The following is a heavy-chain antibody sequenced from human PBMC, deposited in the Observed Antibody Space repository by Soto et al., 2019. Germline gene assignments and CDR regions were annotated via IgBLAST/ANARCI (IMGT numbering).Heavy chain of an antibody. Sequence: SETLSLTCSVSGGSISTYWWTWIRQPPGKGLEWIGYIYHRGTTDYNPSLKSRVTISVDTSKNQFSLKLNSVTAADTAMYYCAGVDYDGIAREGDYFDYWGQGMLVTVSS. CDR2: IYHRGTT. J-gene: IGHJ4*01. CDR1: GGSISTYW. V-gene: IGHV4-59*01. CDR3: AGVDYDGIAREGDYFDY. D-gene: IGHD4-17*01.